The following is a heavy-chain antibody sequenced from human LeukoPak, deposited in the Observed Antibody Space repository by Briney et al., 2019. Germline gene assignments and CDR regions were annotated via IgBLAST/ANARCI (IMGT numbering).Heavy chain of an antibody. CDR3: AREEGGSSWYNWFDP. CDR2: IYYSGST. CDR1: GGSISSYY. D-gene: IGHD6-13*01. V-gene: IGHV4-59*01. J-gene: IGHJ5*02. Sequence: SETLSLTCTVSGGSISSYYWSWIRQPPGKGREWIGYIYYSGSTTYNPSLKSRVTISVDTSKNQFSLKLSSVAAADTAVYYCAREEGGSSWYNWFDPWGQGTLVTVSS.